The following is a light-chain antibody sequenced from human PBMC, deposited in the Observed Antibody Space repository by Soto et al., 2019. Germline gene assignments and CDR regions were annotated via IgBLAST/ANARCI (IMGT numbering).Light chain of an antibody. CDR2: TTS. CDR3: QQYGSSLSIT. CDR1: QSVNDNH. Sequence: EIVLTQSPGTLSLSPGERATLSCRASQSVNDNHLAWYQQKPGQAPRLLIHTTSNRATGIPDRFSGSGSGTDFILTISRLEPEDFAVYYCQQYGSSLSITFGQGTRLEIK. V-gene: IGKV3-20*01. J-gene: IGKJ5*01.